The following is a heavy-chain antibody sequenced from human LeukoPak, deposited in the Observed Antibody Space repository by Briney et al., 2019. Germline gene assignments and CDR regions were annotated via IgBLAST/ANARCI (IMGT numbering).Heavy chain of an antibody. J-gene: IGHJ4*02. V-gene: IGHV1-69*13. CDR3: AREWNYESSGYFFYY. Sequence: ASVKVSCKASGDTFSRYGINWVRQAPGQGLEWMGGIIPLFGTANYAQKFQGRVTIIADESTSTVYMELNSLRFEDTAVYYCAREWNYESSGYFFYYWGQGTLVTVSS. CDR1: GDTFSRYG. CDR2: IIPLFGTA. D-gene: IGHD3-22*01.